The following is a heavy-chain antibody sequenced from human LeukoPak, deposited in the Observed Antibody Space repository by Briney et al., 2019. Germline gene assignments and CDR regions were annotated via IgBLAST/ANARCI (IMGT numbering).Heavy chain of an antibody. CDR2: IYTSGST. CDR1: GGSISSYY. Sequence: SETLSLTCTVSGGSISSYYWSWIRQPAGKGLEWIGRIYTSGSTNYNPSLKSRVTMSVDTSKNQFSLKLSSVTAADTAVYYCARGDILTGYSNLYYFDYWGQGTLVTVSS. V-gene: IGHV4-4*07. J-gene: IGHJ4*02. D-gene: IGHD3-9*01. CDR3: ARGDILTGYSNLYYFDY.